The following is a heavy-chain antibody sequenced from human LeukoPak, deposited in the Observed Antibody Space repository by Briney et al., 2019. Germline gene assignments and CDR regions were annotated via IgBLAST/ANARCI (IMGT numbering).Heavy chain of an antibody. CDR2: IYHSGSGST. CDR3: ARAGWSSTSHGLMDV. CDR1: GGSISSGGHS. J-gene: IGHJ6*02. D-gene: IGHD2-2*01. V-gene: IGHV4-30-2*01. Sequence: PSQTLSLTCTVSGGSISSGGHSWSWIRQPPGKGLEWIGYIYHSGSGSTYYNPSLKSRVTISIDKSKNQFSLKLNSVTAADTAVYYCARAGWSSTSHGLMDVWGQGTTVTVSS.